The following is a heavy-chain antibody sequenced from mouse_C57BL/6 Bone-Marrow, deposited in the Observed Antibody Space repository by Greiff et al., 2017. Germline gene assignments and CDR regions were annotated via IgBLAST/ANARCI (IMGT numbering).Heavy chain of an antibody. J-gene: IGHJ3*01. CDR2: ISDGGSYT. D-gene: IGHD2-5*01. CDR1: GFTFSSYA. Sequence: DVHLVESGGGLVKPGGSLKLSCAASGFTFSSYAMSWVRQTPEKRLEWVATISDGGSYTYYPDNVKGRFTISRDNAKNNLYLQMSHLKSEDTAMYYCARDPYSNYLFAYWGQGTLVTVSA. V-gene: IGHV5-4*01. CDR3: ARDPYSNYLFAY.